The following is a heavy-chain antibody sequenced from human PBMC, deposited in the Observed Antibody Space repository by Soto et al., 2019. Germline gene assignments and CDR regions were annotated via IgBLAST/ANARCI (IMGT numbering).Heavy chain of an antibody. CDR2: ISSSSSYI. CDR1: GFTFSSYS. Sequence: PGGSLRLSCAASGFTFSSYSMNWVRQAPGKGLEWVSSISSSSSYIYYADSVKGRFTISRDNAKNSLYLQMNSLRAEDTAVYYCARDSSPAYYDFWSGYYPSDYWGQGTLVTLSS. CDR3: ARDSSPAYYDFWSGYYPSDY. V-gene: IGHV3-21*01. D-gene: IGHD3-3*01. J-gene: IGHJ4*02.